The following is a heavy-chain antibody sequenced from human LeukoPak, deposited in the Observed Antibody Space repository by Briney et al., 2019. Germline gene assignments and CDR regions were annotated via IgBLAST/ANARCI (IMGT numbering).Heavy chain of an antibody. CDR2: IYPGDSDT. D-gene: IGHD3-16*01. CDR3: ARQELRIGAGFDY. CDR1: GYSFTSYW. Sequence: GESLEISCKGSGYSFTSYWIGWVRQMPGKGLEWMGIIYPGDSDTSYSPSFQGQVTISADKSISTAYLQWSSLKASDAAMYYCARQELRIGAGFDYWGQGTLVTVSS. V-gene: IGHV5-51*01. J-gene: IGHJ4*02.